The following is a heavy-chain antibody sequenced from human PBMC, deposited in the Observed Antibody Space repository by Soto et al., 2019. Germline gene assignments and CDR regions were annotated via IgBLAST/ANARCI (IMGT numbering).Heavy chain of an antibody. V-gene: IGHV3-30*18. Sequence: QVQLVESGGGVVQPGRSLRLSCAASGFTFSSYGMHWVRQAPGKGLEWVAVISYDGSNKYYADSVKGRFTISRDNSKNTLYLQMNCLRAEDTAVYYCAKGPMVRGVIPYYFDYWGQGTLVTVSS. CDR1: GFTFSSYG. J-gene: IGHJ4*02. CDR3: AKGPMVRGVIPYYFDY. D-gene: IGHD3-10*01. CDR2: ISYDGSNK.